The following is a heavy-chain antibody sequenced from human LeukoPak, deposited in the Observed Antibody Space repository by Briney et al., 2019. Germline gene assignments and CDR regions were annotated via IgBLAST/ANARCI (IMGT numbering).Heavy chain of an antibody. CDR3: ARARAGEYCSGGSCYSVLNYGMDV. D-gene: IGHD2-15*01. J-gene: IGHJ6*02. Sequence: PSETLSLTCTVSGGPISSSYWSWIRQPPGKGLEWIGFIYYSGNTNYNPSLKSLVIISVGTSKNQFSLKLSSVTAADTAVYYCARARAGEYCSGGSCYSVLNYGMDVWGQGTTVTVSS. CDR1: GGPISSSY. CDR2: IYYSGNT. V-gene: IGHV4-59*08.